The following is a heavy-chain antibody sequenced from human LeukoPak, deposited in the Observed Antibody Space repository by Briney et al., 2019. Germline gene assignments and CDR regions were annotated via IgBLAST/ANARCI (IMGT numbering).Heavy chain of an antibody. CDR2: ISDSGGRT. V-gene: IGHV3-23*01. CDR1: GITLSNYG. CDR3: ARDGYSSSWYSYGYYYGMDV. J-gene: IGHJ6*02. D-gene: IGHD6-13*01. Sequence: TGGSLRLSCAVSGITLSNYGMSWVRQAPGKGLEWVAGISDSGGRTNYADSVKGRFTISRDNSKNTLYLQMNSLRAEDTAVYYCARDGYSSSWYSYGYYYGMDVWGQGTTVTVSS.